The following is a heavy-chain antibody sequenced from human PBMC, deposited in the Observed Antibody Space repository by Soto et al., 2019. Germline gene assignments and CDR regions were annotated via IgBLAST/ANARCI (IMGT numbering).Heavy chain of an antibody. V-gene: IGHV3-9*01. J-gene: IGHJ6*03. CDR3: VRIPAAIGYMDV. Sequence: EVQLVESGGGLVQPGTSLRLSCAASGFTFDDYAMHWFRQAPGKGLEWVSGIVWNNGNIAYADSVKGRFIISRDNAKNSLYLQMNSLRTEDTALYYCVRIPAAIGYMDVWGKGTTVTVSS. CDR2: IVWNNGNI. D-gene: IGHD2-2*02. CDR1: GFTFDDYA.